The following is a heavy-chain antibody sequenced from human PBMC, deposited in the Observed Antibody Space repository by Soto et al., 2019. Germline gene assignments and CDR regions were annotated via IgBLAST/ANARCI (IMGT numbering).Heavy chain of an antibody. J-gene: IGHJ6*03. CDR3: ASLQVVRGVIPVTDYYYYMDV. CDR2: ISSSSSHI. D-gene: IGHD3-10*01. CDR1: GFTFSSYS. V-gene: IGHV3-21*01. Sequence: GGSLRLSCAASGFTFSSYSMNWVRQAPGKGLEWVSSISSSSSHIYYADSVKGRFTISRDNAKNSLYLQMNSLRAEDTAVYYCASLQVVRGVIPVTDYYYYMDVWGKGTTVTVSS.